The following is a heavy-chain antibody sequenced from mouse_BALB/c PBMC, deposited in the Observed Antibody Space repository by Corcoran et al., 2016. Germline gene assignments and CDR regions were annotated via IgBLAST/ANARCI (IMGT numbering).Heavy chain of an antibody. J-gene: IGHJ4*01. V-gene: IGHV14-3*02. CDR1: GFNIQDTY. Sequence: EVQLQQSGAELVKPGASVKLSCTASGFNIQDTYMHWVKQRPEQGLEGLGRIDPANGNTKYDPKFQGKATITADTSSNTAYLQLSSLTSEDTGVYYCARGARDYWGEGTAVAVS. CDR3: ARGARDY. CDR2: IDPANGNT.